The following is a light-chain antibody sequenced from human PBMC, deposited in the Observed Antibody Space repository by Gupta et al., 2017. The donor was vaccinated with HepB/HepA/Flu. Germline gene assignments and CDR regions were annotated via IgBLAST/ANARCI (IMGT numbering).Light chain of an antibody. CDR3: SQALQIPYS. CDR2: SGS. CDR1: HSLPASSGHNY. V-gene: IGKV2-28*01. J-gene: IGKJ2*03. Sequence: DIVITESPFSLPVAPGEPAPIYCGTLHSLPASSGHNYLDWYLQKPGQSPQLLIYSGSTRASGVPDRFSGSGSGTDFTLKISKVEANAVGVYYCSQALQIPYSFGQGTKLEIK.